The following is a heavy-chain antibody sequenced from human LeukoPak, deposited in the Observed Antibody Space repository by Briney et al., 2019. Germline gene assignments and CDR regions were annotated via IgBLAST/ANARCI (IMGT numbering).Heavy chain of an antibody. CDR3: ARDRDDSSGYSDF. V-gene: IGHV4-39*07. CDR2: IYYSGST. CDR1: GGSISSSSYY. Sequence: SETLSLTCTVSGGSISSSSYYWGWIRQPPGKGLEWIGSIYYSGSTYYNPSLKSRVTISVDTSKNQFSLKLSFVTAADTAVYYCARDRDDSSGYSDFWGQGTLVTVSS. J-gene: IGHJ4*02. D-gene: IGHD3-22*01.